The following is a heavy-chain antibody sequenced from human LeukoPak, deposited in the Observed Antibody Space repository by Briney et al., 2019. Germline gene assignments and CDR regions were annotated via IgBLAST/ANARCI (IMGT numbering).Heavy chain of an antibody. Sequence: ASVKVSCKASGYTFTGYYMHWVRQAPGQGLEWMGWINPNSGGTNYAQKFQGRVTMTRDTSISTAYMELSSLRSEDTAVYYCATDEPIAAAVKGYWGQGTLVTVSS. V-gene: IGHV1-2*02. CDR2: INPNSGGT. CDR3: ATDEPIAAAVKGY. J-gene: IGHJ4*02. CDR1: GYTFTGYY. D-gene: IGHD6-13*01.